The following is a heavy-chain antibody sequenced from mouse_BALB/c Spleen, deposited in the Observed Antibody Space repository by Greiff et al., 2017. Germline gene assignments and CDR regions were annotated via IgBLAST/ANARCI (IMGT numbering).Heavy chain of an antibody. CDR3: ARDSHGSGYSLGFAY. D-gene: IGHD3-1*01. V-gene: IGHV14-3*02. J-gene: IGHJ3*01. CDR1: GFNIKDTY. Sequence: EVQLQQSGAELVKPGASVKLSCTASGFNIKDTYMHWVKQRPEQGLEWIGRIDPANGNTKYDPKFQGKATITADTSSNTAYLQLSSLTSEDTAVYYCARDSHGSGYSLGFAYWGQGTLVTVSA. CDR2: IDPANGNT.